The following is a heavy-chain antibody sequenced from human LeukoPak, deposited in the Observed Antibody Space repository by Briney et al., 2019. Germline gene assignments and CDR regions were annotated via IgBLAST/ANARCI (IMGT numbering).Heavy chain of an antibody. Sequence: PSETLSLTCAVYGGSFSGYYWSWIRQPPVKGLEWIGEINHSGATNSNPSLKSRLIISKDTSKKQLSLKLSSVTAADTAVYYCARVSPIDAAGTPYFDSWGQGTQVTVSS. CDR2: INHSGAT. J-gene: IGHJ4*02. V-gene: IGHV4-34*01. D-gene: IGHD6-13*01. CDR3: ARVSPIDAAGTPYFDS. CDR1: GGSFSGYY.